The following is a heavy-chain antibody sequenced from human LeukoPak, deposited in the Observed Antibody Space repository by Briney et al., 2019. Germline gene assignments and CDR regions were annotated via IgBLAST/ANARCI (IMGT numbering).Heavy chain of an antibody. J-gene: IGHJ4*02. CDR2: IYHSGST. D-gene: IGHD3-10*01. CDR1: GGSISSYY. V-gene: IGHV4-59*06. CDR3: ARDPITMVRGDAN. Sequence: SETLSLTCTVSGGSISSYYWSWIRQPPGKGLEWIGYIYHSGSTYYNPSLKSRVTISVDTSKNQFSLKLSSVTAADTAVYYCARDPITMVRGDANWGQGTLVTVSS.